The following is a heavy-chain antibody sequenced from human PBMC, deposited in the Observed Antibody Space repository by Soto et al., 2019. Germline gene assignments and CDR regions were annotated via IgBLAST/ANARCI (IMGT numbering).Heavy chain of an antibody. Sequence: QVQLQESGPGLVKPSETLSLTCTVSGGSISSYYWSWIRQPPGKGLEWLGYISYSGRTNYNPSLNSRATISVDTSKNQFCLKLSSMTAADTAVYYCARDFPDPGYGGFDYWGQGTLVTVSS. V-gene: IGHV4-59*01. CDR3: ARDFPDPGYGGFDY. D-gene: IGHD4-17*01. J-gene: IGHJ4*02. CDR1: GGSISSYY. CDR2: ISYSGRT.